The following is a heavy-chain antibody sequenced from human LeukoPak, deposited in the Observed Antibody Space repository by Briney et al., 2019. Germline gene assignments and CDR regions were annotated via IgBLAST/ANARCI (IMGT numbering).Heavy chain of an antibody. CDR1: GFTFSSYG. D-gene: IGHD2-2*02. CDR3: AKGVVRYCSSTSCYTGPFDY. CDR2: IRYDGSNK. Sequence: GGSLRLSCAASGFTFSSYGMHWVRQAPGKGLEWVAFIRYDGSNKYYADSVKGRFTISRDNSKNTLYLQMNSLRAEDTAVYYCAKGVVRYCSSTSCYTGPFDYWGQGTLVTVSS. V-gene: IGHV3-30*02. J-gene: IGHJ4*02.